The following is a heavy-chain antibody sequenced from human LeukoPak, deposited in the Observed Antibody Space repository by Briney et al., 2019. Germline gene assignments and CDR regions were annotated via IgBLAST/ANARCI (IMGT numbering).Heavy chain of an antibody. CDR3: ARLPPVVPAAAN. J-gene: IGHJ4*02. V-gene: IGHV3-21*01. D-gene: IGHD2-2*01. CDR2: ISTSSSSSYI. CDR1: GFTFSSYH. Sequence: PGGSLRLSCVVSGFTFSSYHMNWVRQAPGKGLEWVSSISTSSSSSYIYYADSVKGRCTISRDNAKNSLYLQMNSLRAEDTAVCYCARLPPVVPAAANWGQGTLVTVSS.